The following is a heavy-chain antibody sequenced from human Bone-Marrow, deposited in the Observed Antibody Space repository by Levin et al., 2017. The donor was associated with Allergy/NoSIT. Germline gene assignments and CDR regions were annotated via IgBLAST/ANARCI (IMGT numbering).Heavy chain of an antibody. D-gene: IGHD5-18*01. Sequence: SVKVSCNISGGTFSSYALNWVRQAPGQGLEWMGGVIPILGAAHYAQKFQGRVTISVDESTNTGHLDLSSLTSEDTAVYYCARARRYSYDRWKDDYYYFMDVWGKGTTVIVSS. V-gene: IGHV1-69*13. CDR3: ARARRYSYDRWKDDYYYFMDV. J-gene: IGHJ6*03. CDR2: VIPILGAA. CDR1: GGTFSSYA.